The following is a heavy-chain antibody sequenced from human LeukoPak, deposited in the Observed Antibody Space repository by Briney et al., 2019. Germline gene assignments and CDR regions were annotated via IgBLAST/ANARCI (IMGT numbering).Heavy chain of an antibody. J-gene: IGHJ5*02. CDR3: ARAGFGTTVRNNWFDP. CDR2: INPNSGGT. V-gene: IGHV1-2*06. CDR1: GYTFTGYY. D-gene: IGHD4-17*01. Sequence: ASVKVSCKASGYTFTGYYMHWVRQAPGQGLEWMGRINPNSGGTNYAQKFQGRVTMTRDTSISTAYMELSRLRSDDTAVYYCARAGFGTTVRNNWFDPWGQGTLVTVSS.